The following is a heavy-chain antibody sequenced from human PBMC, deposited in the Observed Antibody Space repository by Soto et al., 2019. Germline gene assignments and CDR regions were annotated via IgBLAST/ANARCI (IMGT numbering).Heavy chain of an antibody. V-gene: IGHV4-34*01. J-gene: IGHJ6*02. Sequence: SETLSLTCAVYGGSFSGYYWSWIRQPPGKGLEWIGEINHSGSTNYNPSLKSRVTISVDTSKNQFSLKLSSVTAADTAVYYCARASDSSGYYPYYYYGMDVWGQGTTVTVSS. D-gene: IGHD3-22*01. CDR3: ARASDSSGYYPYYYYGMDV. CDR2: INHSGST. CDR1: GGSFSGYY.